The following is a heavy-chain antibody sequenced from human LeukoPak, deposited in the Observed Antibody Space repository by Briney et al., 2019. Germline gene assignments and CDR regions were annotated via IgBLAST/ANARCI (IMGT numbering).Heavy chain of an antibody. D-gene: IGHD6-19*01. CDR2: INPNSGGT. J-gene: IGHJ4*02. CDR3: ARVSETGYSSGWYPY. V-gene: IGHV1-2*02. Sequence: GASVKVSCKASGYTFTGYYMHWVRQAPGQGLEWMGWINPNSGGTNYAQKFQGRVTMTRDTSVSTAYMELSRLRSDDTAVYYCARVSETGYSSGWYPYWGQGTLVTVSS. CDR1: GYTFTGYY.